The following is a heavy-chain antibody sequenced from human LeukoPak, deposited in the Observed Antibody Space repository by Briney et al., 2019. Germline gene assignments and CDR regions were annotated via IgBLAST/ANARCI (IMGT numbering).Heavy chain of an antibody. CDR1: GFTVSSNY. CDR3: ARDNYDYVWGRHFDY. CDR2: IYSGGST. Sequence: GGSLRLSCAASGFTVSSNYMSWVRQAPGKGLEWVSVIYSGGSTYYADSVKGRFTISRDNSKNTLYLQMNSLRAEDTAVYYCARDNYDYVWGRHFDYWGQGTLVTVSS. D-gene: IGHD3-16*01. J-gene: IGHJ4*02. V-gene: IGHV3-53*01.